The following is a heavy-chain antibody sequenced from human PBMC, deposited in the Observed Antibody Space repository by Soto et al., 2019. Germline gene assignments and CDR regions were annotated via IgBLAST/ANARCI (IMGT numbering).Heavy chain of an antibody. Sequence: PSETLSLACTVSGGSVTSSNSCLPCFRQHPGKGLEWIGSRFFTELTYSNPSLKSRVTISPGSSKNQFSLNLRSVTPADQAVELFARQVAYASSESYSFDFWGHGTLGTV. CDR3: ARQVAYASSESYSFDF. D-gene: IGHD1-26*01. CDR2: RFFTELT. CDR1: GGSVTSSNSC. V-gene: IGHV4-39*01. J-gene: IGHJ4*01.